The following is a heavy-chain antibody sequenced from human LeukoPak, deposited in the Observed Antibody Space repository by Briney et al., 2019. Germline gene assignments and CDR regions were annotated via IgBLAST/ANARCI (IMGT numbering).Heavy chain of an antibody. D-gene: IGHD3-10*01. Sequence: SETLSLTCAVYGGSFSGYYWSWIRQPPGKGLEWIGEINHSGSTNYNPSLKSRVTISVDTSKNQFSLKLSSVTAADTAVYYCARGSNYYDSGKGWFDPWGQGTLVTVSS. CDR3: ARGSNYYDSGKGWFDP. CDR1: GGSFSGYY. CDR2: INHSGST. J-gene: IGHJ5*02. V-gene: IGHV4-34*01.